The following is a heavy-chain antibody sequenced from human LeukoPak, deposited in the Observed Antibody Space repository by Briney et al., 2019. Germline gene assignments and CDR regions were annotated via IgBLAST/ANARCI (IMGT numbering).Heavy chain of an antibody. Sequence: GASVKVSCKASGGTFSSDAITWVRQAPGQGLEWMGGIIPIFGTAKSAQNFQGRLTITADESTSTAFTELSSLTSEDAAVYYCAREGDTPYYIDYWGLGTLVTVS. CDR2: IIPIFGTA. J-gene: IGHJ4*02. D-gene: IGHD1-26*01. CDR3: AREGDTPYYIDY. CDR1: GGTFSSDA. V-gene: IGHV1-69*13.